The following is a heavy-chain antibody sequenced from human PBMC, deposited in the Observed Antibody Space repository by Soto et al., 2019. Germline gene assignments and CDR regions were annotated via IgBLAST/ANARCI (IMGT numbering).Heavy chain of an antibody. CDR2: IYSGGVT. D-gene: IGHD4-17*01. V-gene: IGHV3-66*01. CDR3: AKRGTTVTTSLWY. J-gene: IGHJ4*02. Sequence: EVQLVESGGGLVQPGGSQRLSCAASGFTVSNNYMCWVRQAPGKGLEWVSLIYSGGVTHYADSVRGRFTISRDNSRNTLYLRMNSLRADDTAVYYCAKRGTTVTTSLWYWGQGTLVTVSS. CDR1: GFTVSNNY.